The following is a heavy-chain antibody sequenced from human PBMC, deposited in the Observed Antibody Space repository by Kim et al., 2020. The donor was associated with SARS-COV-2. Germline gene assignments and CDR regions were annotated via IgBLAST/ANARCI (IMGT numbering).Heavy chain of an antibody. CDR2: IWYDGSNK. J-gene: IGHJ4*02. CDR3: ARDAFVYQLLYIDY. Sequence: GGSLRLSCAASGFTFSSYGMHWVRQAPGKGLEWVAVIWYDGSNKYYADSVKGRFTISRDNSKNTLYLQMNSLRAEDTAVYYCARDAFVYQLLYIDYWGQGTLVTVSS. D-gene: IGHD2-2*02. CDR1: GFTFSSYG. V-gene: IGHV3-33*01.